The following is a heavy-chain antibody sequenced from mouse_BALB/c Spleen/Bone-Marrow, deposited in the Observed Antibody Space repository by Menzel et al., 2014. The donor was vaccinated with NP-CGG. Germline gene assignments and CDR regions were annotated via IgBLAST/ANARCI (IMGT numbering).Heavy chain of an antibody. J-gene: IGHJ3*01. D-gene: IGHD1-1*01. CDR3: ARHGDYYGSSLLAY. CDR1: EYELPSHD. CDR2: INSDGGST. Sequence: DVKLVESGGGLVQPGESLKLSCESNEYELPSHDMSWVRKTPEKRLELVAAINSDGGSTYYPDTMERRFIISRDNSKKTLYLQMSSLRSEDTAFYYCARHGDYYGSSLLAYWGQGTLVTVSA. V-gene: IGHV5-2*01.